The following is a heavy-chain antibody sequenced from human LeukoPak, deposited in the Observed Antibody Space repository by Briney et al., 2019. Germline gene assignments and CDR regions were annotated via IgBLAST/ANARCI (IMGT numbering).Heavy chain of an antibody. D-gene: IGHD3-3*01. J-gene: IGHJ4*02. CDR3: ANGALEWLLGIDY. V-gene: IGHV3-30*18. Sequence: PGRSLRLSCAASGFTFSNYGMHWVSQAPGKGLEWVAVISYDGSNKYYADSVKGRFTISRDNSKNTLYLQMNSLRAEDTAVYYCANGALEWLLGIDYWGQGTLVTVSS. CDR1: GFTFSNYG. CDR2: ISYDGSNK.